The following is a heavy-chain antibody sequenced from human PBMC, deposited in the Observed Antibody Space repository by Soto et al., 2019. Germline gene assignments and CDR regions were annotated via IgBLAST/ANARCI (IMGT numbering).Heavy chain of an antibody. CDR3: ARQGFGALNGLVDV. CDR2: VHDSWGP. CDR1: GGSISSYY. D-gene: IGHD3-10*01. V-gene: IGHV4-59*08. Sequence: SETLSLTCTVSGGSISSYYWSWIRQTPGKGLEWIGYVHDSWGPNYNPSLKSRVAISLDTSKSQFSLKLTSVTATDTAVYYCARQGFGALNGLVDVWGQGTTVTV. J-gene: IGHJ6*02.